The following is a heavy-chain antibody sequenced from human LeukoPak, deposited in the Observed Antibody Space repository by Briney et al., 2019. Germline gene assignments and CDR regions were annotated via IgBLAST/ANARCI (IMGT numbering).Heavy chain of an antibody. CDR3: ARDPVGSTSHNWFDP. J-gene: IGHJ5*02. CDR1: GFTFSSYR. D-gene: IGHD2-2*01. CDR2: ISRSSSYI. V-gene: IGHV3-21*01. Sequence: NPGGPLRLSCAASGFTFSSYRMNWVRQAPGKGLEWVSSISRSSSYIYYADSVKGRFSISRDNAKNSLYLQMTSLRAEDTAVYYCARDPVGSTSHNWFDPWGQGTLVTVSS.